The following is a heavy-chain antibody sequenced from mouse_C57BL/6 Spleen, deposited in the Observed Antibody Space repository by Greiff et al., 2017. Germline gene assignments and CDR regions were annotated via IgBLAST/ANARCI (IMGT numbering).Heavy chain of an antibody. J-gene: IGHJ1*03. V-gene: IGHV1-54*01. CDR2: INPGSGGT. D-gene: IGHD1-1*01. CDR3: ASTITSVVVRGYFDF. CDR1: GYAFTNYL. Sequence: VQLQQSGAELVRPGTSVKVSCKASGYAFTNYLIEWVKQRPGQGLEWIGVINPGSGGTNYNEKFKGKATLTADKSSSTAYMQLSSLTSEDSAVYFCASTITSVVVRGYFDFWGTGTTVTVSS.